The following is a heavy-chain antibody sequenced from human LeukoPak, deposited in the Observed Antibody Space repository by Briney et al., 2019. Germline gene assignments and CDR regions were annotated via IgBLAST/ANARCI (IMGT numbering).Heavy chain of an antibody. J-gene: IGHJ6*03. CDR3: ARGPPVGYCSSTSCRKKYYYYYMDV. CDR2: IIPIFGTA. V-gene: IGHV1-69*06. CDR1: GGTFSSYA. Sequence: ASVKVSCKASGGTFSSYAISWVRQAPGQGLEWMGGIIPIFGTANYAQKFQGRVTITADKSTSTAYMELSSLRSEDTAVYYCARGPPVGYCSSTSCRKKYYYYYMDVWGKGTTVTVSS. D-gene: IGHD2-2*01.